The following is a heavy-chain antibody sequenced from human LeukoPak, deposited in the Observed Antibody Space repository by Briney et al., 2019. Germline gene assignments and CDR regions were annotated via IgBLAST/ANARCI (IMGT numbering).Heavy chain of an antibody. CDR1: GYTFTSYD. D-gene: IGHD3-9*01. V-gene: IGHV1-8*01. CDR2: MNPNSGDT. J-gene: IGHJ4*02. Sequence: GASVKVSCKASGYTFTSYDINWVRQATGQGLEWMGWMNPNSGDTGYVQKFQGRVTMTRSTSISTAYMELRSLRSDDTAVYYCARGGYLTGYYRPYFDDWGQGTLVTVSS. CDR3: ARGGYLTGYYRPYFDD.